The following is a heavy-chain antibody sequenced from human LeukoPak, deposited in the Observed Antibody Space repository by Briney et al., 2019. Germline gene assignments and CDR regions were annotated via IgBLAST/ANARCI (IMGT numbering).Heavy chain of an antibody. J-gene: IGHJ4*02. CDR1: GYTFTVYY. V-gene: IGHV1-2*02. D-gene: IGHD5/OR15-5a*01. CDR2: INPNSGGT. Sequence: ASVKVSCKASGYTFTVYYMHWVRQAPGQGLEWMGWINPNSGGTNYAQKFQGRVTMTRDTSISTAYMELSRLRSDDTAVYYCARVYARRYYFDYWGQGTLVTVSS. CDR3: ARVYARRYYFDY.